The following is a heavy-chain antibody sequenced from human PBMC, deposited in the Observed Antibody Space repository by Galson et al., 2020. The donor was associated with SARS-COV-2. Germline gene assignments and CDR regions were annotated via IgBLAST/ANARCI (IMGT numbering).Heavy chain of an antibody. J-gene: IGHJ3*02. Sequence: NSGGSLRLSCAASGFTFSSYSMNWVRQAPGKGLEWVSSISSSSSYIYYADSVKGRFTISRDNAKNSLYLQMNSLRAEDTAVYYCARVRREWELTDAFDIWGQGTMVTVSS. D-gene: IGHD1-26*01. CDR1: GFTFSSYS. CDR3: ARVRREWELTDAFDI. V-gene: IGHV3-21*01. CDR2: ISSSSSYI.